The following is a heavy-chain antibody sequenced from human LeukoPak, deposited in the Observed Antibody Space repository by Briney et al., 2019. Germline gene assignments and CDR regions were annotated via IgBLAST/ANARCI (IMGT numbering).Heavy chain of an antibody. J-gene: IGHJ4*02. D-gene: IGHD3-9*01. Sequence: GGSLRLSRAASGFTFSSYAMSWVRQAPGKGLEWVSAISGSGGSTYYADSVKGRFTISRDNSKNTLYLQMNSLRAEDTAVYYCAKEGDILTGYYSFDYWGQGTLVTVSS. CDR3: AKEGDILTGYYSFDY. CDR2: ISGSGGST. V-gene: IGHV3-23*01. CDR1: GFTFSSYA.